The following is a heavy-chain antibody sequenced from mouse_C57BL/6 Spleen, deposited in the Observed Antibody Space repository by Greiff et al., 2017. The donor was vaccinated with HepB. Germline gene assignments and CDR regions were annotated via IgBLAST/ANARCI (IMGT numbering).Heavy chain of an antibody. CDR1: GFTFSSYG. D-gene: IGHD1-1*01. J-gene: IGHJ4*01. V-gene: IGHV5-6*01. Sequence: EVKVVESGGDLVKPGGSLKLSCAASGFTFSSYGMSWVRQTPDKRLEWVATISSGGSYTYYPDSVKGRFTISRDNAKNTLYLQMSSLKSEDTAMYYCARQRRNYGFDYWGQGTSVTVSS. CDR2: ISSGGSYT. CDR3: ARQRRNYGFDY.